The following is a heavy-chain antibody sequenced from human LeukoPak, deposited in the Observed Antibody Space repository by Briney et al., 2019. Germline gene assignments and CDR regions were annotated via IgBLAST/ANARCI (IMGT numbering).Heavy chain of an antibody. CDR1: GFTFSSYA. D-gene: IGHD3-16*01. V-gene: IGHV3-23*01. CDR2: ISGSGGST. J-gene: IGHJ4*02. CDR3: AKDSSPGGHFDY. Sequence: QSGGSLRLSCAASGFTFSSYAMSWVRQAPGKGLEWVSAISGSGGSTYYADSVKGRFTISRDNSKNTLYLQMNSLRAEDTAVYYCAKDSSPGGHFDYWGQGTLVTVSS.